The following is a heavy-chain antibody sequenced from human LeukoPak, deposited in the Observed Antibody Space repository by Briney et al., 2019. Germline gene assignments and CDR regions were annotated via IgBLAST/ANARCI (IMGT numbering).Heavy chain of an antibody. J-gene: IGHJ4*02. Sequence: SQTLSLTCAVYGGSISIGGYSWSWLRQPPGKGLDWIIEINHRGSTNYNQCLMSRVTISVDTSKNQVSLKLSSVAAAGTAVYYCAGGRDAIFGVVRGQGTLVTVSS. CDR2: INHRGST. CDR1: GGSISIGGYS. V-gene: IGHV4-34*01. D-gene: IGHD3-3*01. CDR3: AGGRDAIFGVV.